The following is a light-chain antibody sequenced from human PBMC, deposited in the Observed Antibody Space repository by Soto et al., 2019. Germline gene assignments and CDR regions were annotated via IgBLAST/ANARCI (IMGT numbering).Light chain of an antibody. J-gene: IGKJ1*01. Sequence: EIVLPQSPGTLSLSPGERAPLSCRASQSVSNNYLAWYQQKPGQAPRLLIYDASNRATGIPARFSGSGSGTDFTLTISSLEPEDFAVYYCQQYNNWPRTFGQGTKVDIK. CDR3: QQYNNWPRT. CDR2: DAS. CDR1: QSVSNNY. V-gene: IGKV3-11*01.